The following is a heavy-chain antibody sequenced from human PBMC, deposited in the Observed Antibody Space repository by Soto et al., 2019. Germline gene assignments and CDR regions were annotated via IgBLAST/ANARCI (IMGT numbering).Heavy chain of an antibody. CDR1: GGSISSADYY. CDR3: ARGIAAAGNPMYNWFDP. CDR2: IYYSGST. J-gene: IGHJ5*02. D-gene: IGHD6-13*01. Sequence: PSETLSLTCTVSGGSISSADYYWSWIRQPPGKGLEWIGYIYYSGSTYYNPSLKSRVVISVDTSKNQFSLKLSSVTAADTAVYYCARGIAAAGNPMYNWFDPWGQGTLVAVSS. V-gene: IGHV4-30-4*01.